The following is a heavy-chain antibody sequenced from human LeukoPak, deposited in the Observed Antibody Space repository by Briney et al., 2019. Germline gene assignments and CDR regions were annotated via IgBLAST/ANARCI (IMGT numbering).Heavy chain of an antibody. Sequence: PSETLSLTCTVSGGSISSGSYYWSWIRQPAGKGLEWIGRIYTSGSTNYNPSLKCRVTISVDTSKNQFSLKLSSVTAADTAVYYCARADPGSFFDYWGQGTLVTVSS. CDR1: GGSISSGSYY. D-gene: IGHD6-6*01. CDR3: ARADPGSFFDY. V-gene: IGHV4-61*02. CDR2: IYTSGST. J-gene: IGHJ4*02.